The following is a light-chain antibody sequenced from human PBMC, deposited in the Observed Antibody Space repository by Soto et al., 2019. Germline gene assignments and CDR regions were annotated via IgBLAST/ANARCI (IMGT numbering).Light chain of an antibody. Sequence: LTQPASVSGSPEQSITISCTATSSDVGGYNYVSWSQQHPGKAPKLMIYEVSNRPSGVSNRFSGSKSGNTASLTISGLQAEDEADYYCSSYTTTNTYVFGTGTKVTVL. CDR3: SSYTTTNTYV. V-gene: IGLV2-14*01. J-gene: IGLJ1*01. CDR2: EVS. CDR1: SSDVGGYNY.